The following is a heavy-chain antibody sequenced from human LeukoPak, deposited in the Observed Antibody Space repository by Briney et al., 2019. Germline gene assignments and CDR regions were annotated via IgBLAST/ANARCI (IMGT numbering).Heavy chain of an antibody. CDR2: IYHSGST. J-gene: IGHJ5*02. Sequence: SETLSLTCTVSGYSISSGYYWGWIRQPPGKGLEWIGSIYHSGSTYYNPSLQSRVTISVDTSKNHFSLKLSSVTAADTAVYYCARAWFSSTWRGNWFDPWGQGTLVTVSS. D-gene: IGHD6-13*01. CDR3: ARAWFSSTWRGNWFDP. V-gene: IGHV4-38-2*02. CDR1: GYSISSGYY.